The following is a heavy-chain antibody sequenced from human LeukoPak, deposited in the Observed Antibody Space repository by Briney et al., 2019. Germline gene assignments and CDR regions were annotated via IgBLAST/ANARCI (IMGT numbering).Heavy chain of an antibody. CDR2: ISGSGGST. V-gene: IGHV3-23*01. Sequence: GGFLRLSCAASGFTFSSYAMSWVRRAPGKGLEWVSAISGSGGSTYYADSVKGRFTISRDNSKNTLYLQMNSLRAEDTAVYYCAKGRITMVRGVIAYWGQGTLVTVSS. CDR3: AKGRITMVRGVIAY. CDR1: GFTFSSYA. J-gene: IGHJ4*02. D-gene: IGHD3-10*01.